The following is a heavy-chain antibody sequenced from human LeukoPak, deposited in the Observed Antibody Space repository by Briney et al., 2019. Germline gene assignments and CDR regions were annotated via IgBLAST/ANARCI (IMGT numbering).Heavy chain of an antibody. V-gene: IGHV3-23*01. CDR3: AKNRFANYYNYYMDV. Sequence: GGSLRLSCAASGFTFSTYAMSWVRQAPGKGLEWLSPIGGGGRDTFYADSVKGRFTVSRDNSKNTLYLQMSSLRAEDTAVYFCAKNRFANYYNYYMDVWGKGTTV. CDR1: GFTFSTYA. D-gene: IGHD2-21*01. J-gene: IGHJ6*03. CDR2: IGGGGRDT.